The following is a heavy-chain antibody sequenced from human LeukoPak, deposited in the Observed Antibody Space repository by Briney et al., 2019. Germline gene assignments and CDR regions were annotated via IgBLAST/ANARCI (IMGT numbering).Heavy chain of an antibody. CDR1: GFAFSTYG. V-gene: IGHV3-23*01. D-gene: IGHD6-19*01. CDR2: ISDTGSNT. CDR3: AAGDRNGWYFDY. Sequence: GGSLRLSCAASGFAFSTYGMTWVRQAPGKGLEWVSAISDTGSNTYYADSVKGRFTISRDNSKNTVYLQMNSLRAEDTALYYCAAGDRNGWYFDYWGQGTLVTVSS. J-gene: IGHJ4*02.